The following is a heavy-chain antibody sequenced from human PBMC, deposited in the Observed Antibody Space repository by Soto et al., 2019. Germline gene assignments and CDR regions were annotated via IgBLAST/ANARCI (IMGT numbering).Heavy chain of an antibody. CDR2: IWYDGSNK. CDR3: ARELVVPAATGAFDI. V-gene: IGHV3-33*01. Sequence: SGGSLRLSCAASGFTFSSYGMYWVRQAPGKGLEWVAVIWYDGSNKYYADSVKGRFTISRDNSKNTLYLQMNSLRAEDTAVYYCARELVVPAATGAFDIWGQGTMVTVSS. D-gene: IGHD2-2*01. CDR1: GFTFSSYG. J-gene: IGHJ3*02.